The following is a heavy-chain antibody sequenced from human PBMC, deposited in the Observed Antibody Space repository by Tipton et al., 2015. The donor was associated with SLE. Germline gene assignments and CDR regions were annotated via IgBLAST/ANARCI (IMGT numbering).Heavy chain of an antibody. J-gene: IGHJ6*03. V-gene: IGHV4-59*08. CDR3: ARQPVYYYYMDV. Sequence: TLSLTCSVSDDSISNYYWSWIRQSPGKGLEWIGYISFSGSANYNPSLKSRVTLSTDASKRSFSLRLSSMTAADTAVYYCARQPVYYYYMDVWGKGTTVTVSS. CDR1: DDSISNYY. CDR2: ISFSGSA.